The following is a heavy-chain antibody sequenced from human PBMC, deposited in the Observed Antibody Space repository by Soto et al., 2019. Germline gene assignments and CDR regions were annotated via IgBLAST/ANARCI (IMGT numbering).Heavy chain of an antibody. D-gene: IGHD3-9*01. CDR2: IKTGSSNT. J-gene: IGHJ4*02. V-gene: IGHV1-3*04. CDR3: ARAMPTAGYIYFDQ. CDR1: GYTFTSYG. Sequence: QVDLVQSGAEVKEPGASVRISCEASGYTFTSYGIHWVRQAPGQRLEWMRWIKTGSSNTRYSPEFQARVTITRDTSASTAYMEVNSLRAADTAVYYWARAMPTAGYIYFDQLGQGTLVTVSS.